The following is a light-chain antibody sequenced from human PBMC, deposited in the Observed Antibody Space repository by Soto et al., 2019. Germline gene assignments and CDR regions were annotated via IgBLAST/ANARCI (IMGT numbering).Light chain of an antibody. V-gene: IGKV3-20*01. CDR2: GAS. CDR1: ESVSNNF. Sequence: EFVLTQSPGTLSLSPGESATLSCRASESVSNNFLAWYQQKPDQAPRLLLYGASSRAPGIPDRFTGSGSGADFTLTISRLEPEDFAVYYCQQYASSLSFTFGPGTKVEIK. J-gene: IGKJ3*01. CDR3: QQYASSLSFT.